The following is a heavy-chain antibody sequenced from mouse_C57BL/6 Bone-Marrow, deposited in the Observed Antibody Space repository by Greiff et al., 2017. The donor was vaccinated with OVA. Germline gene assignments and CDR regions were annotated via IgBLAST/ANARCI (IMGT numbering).Heavy chain of an antibody. Sequence: VQLQQSGAELVRPGASVKLSCTASGFNIKDDYMHWVKQRPEQGLEWIGWIHPENGDTEYASKFQGKATITADTSSNTAYLQLSSLTSEDTAVYYCTTNWDYFDYWGQGTTLTVSS. J-gene: IGHJ2*01. CDR1: GFNIKDDY. CDR3: TTNWDYFDY. V-gene: IGHV14-4*01. D-gene: IGHD4-1*01. CDR2: IHPENGDT.